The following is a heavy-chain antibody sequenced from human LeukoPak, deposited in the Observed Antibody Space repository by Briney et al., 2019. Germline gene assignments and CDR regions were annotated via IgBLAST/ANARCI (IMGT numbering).Heavy chain of an antibody. CDR3: ARLGVVVPAAMGEDFDY. Sequence: GASVKVSCKASGYTFTSHGISWVRQAPGQGLEWMGWISAYNGNTNYAQKLQGRVTMTTDTSTSTAYMELRSLRSDDTAVYYCARLGVVVPAAMGEDFDYWGQGTLVTVSS. CDR1: GYTFTSHG. D-gene: IGHD2-2*01. V-gene: IGHV1-18*01. CDR2: ISAYNGNT. J-gene: IGHJ4*02.